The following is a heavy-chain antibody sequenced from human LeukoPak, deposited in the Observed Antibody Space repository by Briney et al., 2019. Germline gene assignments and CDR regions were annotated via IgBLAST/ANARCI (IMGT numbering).Heavy chain of an antibody. CDR2: ISYDGSNK. CDR3: AKDTSNYSFDY. J-gene: IGHJ4*02. CDR1: GFTFSSYG. V-gene: IGHV3-30*18. D-gene: IGHD4-11*01. Sequence: PGGSLRLSCAASGFTFSSYGMHWVRQAPGKGLEWVAVISYDGSNKYYADSVKGRFNISRDNSKNTLYLQMNSLRAEDTAVYYCAKDTSNYSFDYWGQGTLVTVSS.